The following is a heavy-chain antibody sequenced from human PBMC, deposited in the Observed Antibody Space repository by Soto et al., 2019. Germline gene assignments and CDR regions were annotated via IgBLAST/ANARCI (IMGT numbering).Heavy chain of an antibody. CDR1: GFTFSDYY. D-gene: IGHD6-19*01. V-gene: IGHV3-11*06. CDR3: ARIGAQWLDFDY. J-gene: IGHJ4*02. CDR2: ISSSSSYT. Sequence: GGSLRLSCAASGFTFSDYYMSLIRQAPGKWLEWVSYISSSSSYTNYADAGTGRFTISRDTAKNSLQLQMNSLRAEEAAVHYLARIGAQWLDFDYWGQGILVTVS.